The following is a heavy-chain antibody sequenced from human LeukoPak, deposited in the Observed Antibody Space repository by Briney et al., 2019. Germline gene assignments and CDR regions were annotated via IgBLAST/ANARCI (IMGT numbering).Heavy chain of an antibody. CDR2: IHYSGST. V-gene: IGHV4-59*01. D-gene: IGHD2/OR15-2a*01. CDR3: ARGFPPFHR. Sequence: SETLSLTCTVSGGSINSYYWSWIRQPPGKGLEWIGYIHYSGSTHYNPSLKSRVTISVDTSKNQVSLKLRSVTAADTAVYYCARGFPPFHRWGQGTLVTVSS. CDR1: GGSINSYY. J-gene: IGHJ4*02.